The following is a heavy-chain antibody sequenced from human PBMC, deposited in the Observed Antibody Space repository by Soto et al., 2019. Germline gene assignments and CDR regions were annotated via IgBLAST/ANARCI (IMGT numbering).Heavy chain of an antibody. Sequence: PSETLSLTCTVSGASISSYYWSWIRQPPGKGLEWIGYIYYSGSTNYNPSLKSRVTISIDTSKNQFSLKLSSVTAADTAVYYCARQLYLYGMDVWGQGTTVTVSS. V-gene: IGHV4-59*01. CDR1: GASISSYY. CDR3: ARQLYLYGMDV. CDR2: IYYSGST. J-gene: IGHJ6*02. D-gene: IGHD2-8*01.